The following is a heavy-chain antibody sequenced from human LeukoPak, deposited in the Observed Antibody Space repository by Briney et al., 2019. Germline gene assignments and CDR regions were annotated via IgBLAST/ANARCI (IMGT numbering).Heavy chain of an antibody. CDR1: GYTFSVYY. CDR3: ARASPRVGSWDYYYMDV. D-gene: IGHD1-26*01. V-gene: IGHV1-2*02. J-gene: IGHJ6*03. CDR2: INPNSGGT. Sequence: GASVKVSCKASGYTFSVYYIHWLRQAPGQGLEWMGWINPNSGGTNYAQKFQGRVTMTRDTSISTAYMELSRLRSDDTAVYYCARASPRVGSWDYYYMDVWGKGTTVTISS.